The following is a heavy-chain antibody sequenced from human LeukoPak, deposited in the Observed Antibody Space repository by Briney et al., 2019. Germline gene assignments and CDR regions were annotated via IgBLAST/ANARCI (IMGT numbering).Heavy chain of an antibody. D-gene: IGHD3-22*01. CDR1: GFPFSSYG. Sequence: GGSLRLSCAASGFPFSSYGMHWVRQAPGKGLEWVAHISHDGSNSYYADSLKGRFTISRDNSKNTLYLQMNSLRAEDTAVYYCAKTHYYDSSGVPGDYWGQGTLVTVSS. CDR3: AKTHYYDSSGVPGDY. CDR2: ISHDGSNS. V-gene: IGHV3-30*18. J-gene: IGHJ4*02.